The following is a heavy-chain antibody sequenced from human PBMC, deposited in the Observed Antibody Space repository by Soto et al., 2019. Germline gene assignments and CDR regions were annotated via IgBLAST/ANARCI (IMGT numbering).Heavy chain of an antibody. CDR3: AADGGYSSSYYYYYYGMDV. CDR1: GFTFTSSA. D-gene: IGHD6-6*01. J-gene: IGHJ6*02. V-gene: IGHV1-58*02. Sequence: ASVKVSCKASGFTFTSSAMQWVRQARGQRLEWIGWIVVGSGNTNYAQKFQERVTITRDMSTSTAYMELSSLRSEDTAVYYCAADGGYSSSYYYYYYGMDVWGQGTTVTVSS. CDR2: IVVGSGNT.